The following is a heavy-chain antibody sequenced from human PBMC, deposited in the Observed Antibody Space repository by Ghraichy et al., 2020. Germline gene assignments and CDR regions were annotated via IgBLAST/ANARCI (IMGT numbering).Heavy chain of an antibody. CDR1: GYTFTGYY. CDR2: INPNSGGT. D-gene: IGHD2-15*01. J-gene: IGHJ5*02. V-gene: IGHV1-2*02. Sequence: ASVKVSCKASGYTFTGYYMHWVRQAPGQGLEWMGWINPNSGGTNYAQKFQGRVTMTRDTSISTAYMELSRLRSDDTAVYYCATRILSPKRTFDPWGQGTLVTVSS. CDR3: ATRILSPKRTFDP.